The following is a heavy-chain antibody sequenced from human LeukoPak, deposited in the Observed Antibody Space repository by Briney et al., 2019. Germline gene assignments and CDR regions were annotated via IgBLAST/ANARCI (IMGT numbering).Heavy chain of an antibody. D-gene: IGHD2-8*02. CDR1: GGSINIDNW. V-gene: IGHV4-4*02. J-gene: IGHJ4*02. CDR3: ARGSAPPVVYAIGRFDY. CDR2: IYHSGTT. Sequence: PSGTLSLTCAVSGGSINIDNWWSWVRHSPGKGLEWIGDIYHSGTTNSNPSLKSRVTISVDTSKNQFSLKLSSVTAADTAVYYCARGSAPPVVYAIGRFDYWGQGTLVTVSS.